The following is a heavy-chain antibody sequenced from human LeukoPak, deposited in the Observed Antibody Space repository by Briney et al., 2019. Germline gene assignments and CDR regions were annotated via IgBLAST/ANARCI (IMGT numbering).Heavy chain of an antibody. J-gene: IGHJ4*02. CDR2: INPSGGST. CDR1: GYTFTTYD. CDR3: ARDYSGSLLY. Sequence: ASVKVSCKASGYTFTTYDINWVRQAAGQGLEWMGIINPSGGSTSYAQKFQGRVTMTRDTSTSTVYMELSSLRSEDTAVYYCARDYSGSLLYWGQGTLVTVSS. V-gene: IGHV1-46*01. D-gene: IGHD1-26*01.